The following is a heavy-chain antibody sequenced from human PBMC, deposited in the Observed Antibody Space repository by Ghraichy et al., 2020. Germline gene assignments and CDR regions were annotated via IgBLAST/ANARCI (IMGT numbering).Heavy chain of an antibody. J-gene: IGHJ4*02. V-gene: IGHV3-30-3*01. CDR2: ISYDGSNK. Sequence: GGSLRLSCAASGFTFSSYAMHWVRQAPGKGLEWVAVISYDGSNKYYADSVKGRFTISRDNSKNTLYLQMNSLRAEDTAVYYCARDPSSSWYLTYYFDYGGQGTLVTGSS. CDR3: ARDPSSSWYLTYYFDY. D-gene: IGHD6-13*01. CDR1: GFTFSSYA.